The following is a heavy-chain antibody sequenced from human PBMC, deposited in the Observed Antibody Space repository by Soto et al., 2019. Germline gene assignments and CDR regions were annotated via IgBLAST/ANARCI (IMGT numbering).Heavy chain of an antibody. Sequence: PSETLSLTCSVSGGSVSSGSFYWGWIRRPPGKGLEWIGNVYYNGDTSYNPSLKSRVTISVDTSKNQFSLKLSYVTAADTAVYYCARHLQSEGRLRFLEWLLPNWFDPWGQGTLVTVSS. D-gene: IGHD3-3*01. CDR1: GGSVSSGSFY. V-gene: IGHV4-39*01. CDR3: ARHLQSEGRLRFLEWLLPNWFDP. CDR2: VYYNGDT. J-gene: IGHJ5*02.